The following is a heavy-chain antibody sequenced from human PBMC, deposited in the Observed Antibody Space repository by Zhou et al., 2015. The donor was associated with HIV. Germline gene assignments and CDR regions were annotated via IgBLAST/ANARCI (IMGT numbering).Heavy chain of an antibody. Sequence: EVRLLESGGGLVQPGGSLRVSCATSGFPFSSYAMNWVRQVPGMGLEWVSSISGSADSTYYTDSVKGRFTISRDNSKNTLYLQMNSLRAEDTALYYCAKSQLYGGYYWGFYFFESWGHGTLVTVSS. CDR2: ISGSADST. J-gene: IGHJ4*01. CDR3: AKSQLYGGYYWGFYFFES. CDR1: GFPFSSYA. D-gene: IGHD7-27*01. V-gene: IGHV3-23*01.